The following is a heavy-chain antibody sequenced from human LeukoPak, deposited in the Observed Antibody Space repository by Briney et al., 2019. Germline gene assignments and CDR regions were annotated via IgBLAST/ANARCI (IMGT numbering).Heavy chain of an antibody. CDR2: IKSKTDGGTT. V-gene: IGHV3-15*01. CDR1: GFTFDDYG. J-gene: IGHJ4*02. CDR3: TTDYDILPLQD. D-gene: IGHD3-9*01. Sequence: GGSLRLSCAASGFTFDDYGMSWVRQAPGKGLEWVGRIKSKTDGGTTDYTAPVKGRFTISRDDSKNTLYLQVNSLKTEDTAVYYCTTDYDILPLQDWGQGTLVTVSS.